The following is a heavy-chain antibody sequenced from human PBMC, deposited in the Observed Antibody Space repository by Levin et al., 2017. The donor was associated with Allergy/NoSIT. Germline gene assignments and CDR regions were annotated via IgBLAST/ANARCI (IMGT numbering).Heavy chain of an antibody. CDR3: ARDSSGWYFDY. CDR1: GFTVSSHY. Sequence: GESLKISCAASGFTVSSHYMSWVRQAPGKGLEWVSLIYSGGSTYYADSVKGRFTISRDNSKNTLYLQMSSLRADDTAVYYCARDSSGWYFDYWGQGTLVTVSS. D-gene: IGHD6-19*01. J-gene: IGHJ4*02. V-gene: IGHV3-53*01. CDR2: IYSGGST.